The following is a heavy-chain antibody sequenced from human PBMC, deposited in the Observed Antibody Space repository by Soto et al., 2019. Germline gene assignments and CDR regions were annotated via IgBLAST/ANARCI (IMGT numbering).Heavy chain of an antibody. CDR2: ISIYNGNT. CDR1: GYTFTTYG. V-gene: IGHV1-18*01. J-gene: IGHJ3*02. D-gene: IGHD1-20*01. Sequence: ASVKVSCKASGYTFTTYGISRVRQAPGQGLEWMGWISIYNGNTNYAQKLQGRVTMTTDTSTTTAYMELRSLRSDDTAVYYCAREVTGTHDAFDIWGQGTMVTVSS. CDR3: AREVTGTHDAFDI.